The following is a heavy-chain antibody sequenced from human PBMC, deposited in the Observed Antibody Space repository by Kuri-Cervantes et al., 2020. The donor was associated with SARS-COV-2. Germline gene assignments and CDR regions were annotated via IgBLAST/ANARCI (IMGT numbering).Heavy chain of an antibody. V-gene: IGHV1-69*06. J-gene: IGHJ5*02. CDR3: ARKYSSGWYGINWFDP. CDR1: GGTFSSNA. D-gene: IGHD6-19*01. Sequence: SVKVSCKASGGTFSSNAFSWVRQAPGQGLEWMGGIIPIFGTANYAQKFQGRVTITADKSTSTAYMELSSLRSEDTAVYYCARKYSSGWYGINWFDPWGQGTLVTVSS. CDR2: IIPIFGTA.